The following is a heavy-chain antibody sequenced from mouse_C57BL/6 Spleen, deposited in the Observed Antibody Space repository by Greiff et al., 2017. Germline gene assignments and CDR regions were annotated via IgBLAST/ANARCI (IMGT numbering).Heavy chain of an antibody. J-gene: IGHJ2*01. D-gene: IGHD3-2*02. CDR2: ISDGGSYT. CDR3: AREPGDSSGPFDY. CDR1: GFTFSSYA. Sequence: EVKLMESGGGLVKPGGSLKLSCAASGFTFSSYAMSWVRQTPEKRLEWVATISDGGSYTYYPDNVKGRFTISRDNAKNNLYLQMRHLKSEDTAMYYCAREPGDSSGPFDYWGQGTTLTVSS. V-gene: IGHV5-4*01.